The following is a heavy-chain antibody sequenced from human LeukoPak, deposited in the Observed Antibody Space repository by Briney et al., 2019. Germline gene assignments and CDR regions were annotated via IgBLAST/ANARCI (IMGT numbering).Heavy chain of an antibody. D-gene: IGHD1-7*01. Sequence: PGGSLRLSCAASGFNVSSNYMSWVRQAPGKGLEWVSVIYSGGNTYYADSVKGRFTISRDNSKNTLYLQMNSLRADDTAVYYCARVNNWNFYFGYWGQGTLVTVSS. V-gene: IGHV3-53*01. CDR2: IYSGGNT. J-gene: IGHJ4*02. CDR3: ARVNNWNFYFGY. CDR1: GFNVSSNY.